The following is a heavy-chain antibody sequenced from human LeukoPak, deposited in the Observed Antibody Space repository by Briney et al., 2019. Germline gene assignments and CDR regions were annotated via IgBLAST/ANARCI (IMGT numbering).Heavy chain of an antibody. J-gene: IGHJ4*02. D-gene: IGHD3-3*01. CDR1: GFTFDDYG. CDR3: AREGISIFGVLTYYFDC. Sequence: GGSLRLSCAASGFTFDDYGMGWVRQAPGKGLEWVSGINWNGGSTGYADSVKGRFTISRDNAKNSLYLQMNSLRAEDTALYYCAREGISIFGVLTYYFDCWGQGTLVTVSS. V-gene: IGHV3-20*04. CDR2: INWNGGST.